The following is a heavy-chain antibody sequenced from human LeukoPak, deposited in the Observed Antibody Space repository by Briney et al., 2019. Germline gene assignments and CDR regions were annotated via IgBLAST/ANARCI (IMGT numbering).Heavy chain of an antibody. J-gene: IGHJ3*02. CDR1: GYTFTSYY. Sequence: ASVKVSCKASGYTFTSYYMHWVRQAPGQGLEWMGIINPSGGSTSYAQKFQGRVTMTRDTSTSTVCMELSSLRSEDTAVYYCARESMVRGPLGAFDIWGQGTMVTVSS. D-gene: IGHD3-10*01. V-gene: IGHV1-46*01. CDR3: ARESMVRGPLGAFDI. CDR2: INPSGGST.